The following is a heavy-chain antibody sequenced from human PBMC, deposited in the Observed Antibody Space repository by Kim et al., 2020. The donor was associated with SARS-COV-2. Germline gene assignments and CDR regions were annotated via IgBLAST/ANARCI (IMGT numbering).Heavy chain of an antibody. D-gene: IGHD3-9*01. V-gene: IGHV3-21*01. CDR1: GFTFSSYS. CDR2: ISSSSSYI. Sequence: GGSLRLSCAASGFTFSSYSMNWVRQAPGKGLEWVSSISSSSSYIYYADSAKGRFTISRDNAKNSLYLQMNSLRAEDTAVYYCARVYYDILTGYYTFFDYWGQGTLVTVSS. CDR3: ARVYYDILTGYYTFFDY. J-gene: IGHJ4*02.